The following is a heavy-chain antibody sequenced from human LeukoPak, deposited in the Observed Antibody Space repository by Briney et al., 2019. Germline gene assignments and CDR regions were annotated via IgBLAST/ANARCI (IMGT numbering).Heavy chain of an antibody. J-gene: IGHJ4*02. D-gene: IGHD3-22*01. CDR3: ARETYYYDSSGATLDY. V-gene: IGHV1-2*06. CDR2: INPNSGGT. CDR1: GYTFTGYY. Sequence: ASVTVSCTASGYTFTGYYMHWVRQAPGQGLEWMGRINPNSGGTNYAQKFQGRVTMTRDTSTSTAYMELSRLRSDDTAVYYCARETYYYDSSGATLDYWGQGTLVTVSS.